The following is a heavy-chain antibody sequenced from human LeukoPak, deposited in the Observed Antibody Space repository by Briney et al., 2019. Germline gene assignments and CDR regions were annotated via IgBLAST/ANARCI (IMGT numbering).Heavy chain of an antibody. J-gene: IGHJ4*02. CDR3: ATEYGSGSYPFDY. Sequence: SVKVSCKASGGTFSSYAISWVRQAPGQGLEWMGRIIPILGIANYAQKFQGRVTITAGKSTSTAYMELSSLRSEDTAVCYCATEYGSGSYPFDYWGQGTLVTVSS. CDR2: IIPILGIA. CDR1: GGTFSSYA. D-gene: IGHD3-10*01. V-gene: IGHV1-69*04.